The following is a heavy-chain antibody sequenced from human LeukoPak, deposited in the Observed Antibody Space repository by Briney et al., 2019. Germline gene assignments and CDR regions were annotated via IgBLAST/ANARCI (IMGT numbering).Heavy chain of an antibody. CDR1: GESISTIAYS. Sequence: PSETLSLTWTVSGESISTIAYSWGWILQPPGKGLEWIGSISFSGSTYYNPSLKSRVTISVDPSKNQFSLRLFYMTAADTAVYYCARGVGATVTTIVDYWGQGTLVTVSS. D-gene: IGHD4-17*01. J-gene: IGHJ4*02. CDR2: ISFSGST. CDR3: ARGVGATVTTIVDY. V-gene: IGHV4-39*01.